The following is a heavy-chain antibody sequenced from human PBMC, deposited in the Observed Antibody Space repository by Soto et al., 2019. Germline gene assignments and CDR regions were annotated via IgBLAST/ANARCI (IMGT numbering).Heavy chain of an antibody. V-gene: IGHV3-48*02. CDR1: GFRFNIYS. Sequence: DVQLVESGGGLAQPGGSLRLSCAASGFRFNIYSMNWVRQAPGKGLEWSAYITSDTNTIKYADSVKGRFTISRDNARNLVYLQMNSLRDEDTAVYYCARSVEGHFDYWGQGTVVTVSS. CDR3: ARSVEGHFDY. CDR2: ITSDTNTI. J-gene: IGHJ4*02. D-gene: IGHD6-19*01.